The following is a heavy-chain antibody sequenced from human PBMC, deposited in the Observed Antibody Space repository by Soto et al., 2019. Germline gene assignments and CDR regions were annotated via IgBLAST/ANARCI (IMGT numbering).Heavy chain of an antibody. V-gene: IGHV1-69*13. J-gene: IGHJ4*02. CDR3: ARVGAPGTTLDYYDY. D-gene: IGHD1-1*01. CDR1: GGTFSSYS. CDR2: IIPVFGST. Sequence: SVKVSCKASGGTFSSYSISWVRQAPGQGLEWMGGIIPVFGSTNYAQNFKDRVSFSADESTGTAYMELRSLRSEDTAVYYCARVGAPGTTLDYYDYWAQGTPVTVSS.